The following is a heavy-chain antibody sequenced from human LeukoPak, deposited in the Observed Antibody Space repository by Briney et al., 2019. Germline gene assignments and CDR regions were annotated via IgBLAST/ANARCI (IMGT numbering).Heavy chain of an antibody. Sequence: EPSETLSLTCTVSGGSASSGHYFYSWVRQPPGKGLEWIGYVHNNGHTNYRPSLERRVTISIDTSRTQVSLKLDSVTAADTAVYYCARTGYQGGYWGQGILVTVSS. CDR1: GGSASSGHYF. D-gene: IGHD2-2*01. CDR2: VHNNGHT. J-gene: IGHJ4*02. V-gene: IGHV4-61*01. CDR3: ARTGYQGGY.